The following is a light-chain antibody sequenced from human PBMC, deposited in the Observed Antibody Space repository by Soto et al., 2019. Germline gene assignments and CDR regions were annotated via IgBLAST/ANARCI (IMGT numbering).Light chain of an antibody. CDR3: QQRSNWPPIT. V-gene: IGKV3-11*01. J-gene: IGKJ5*01. Sequence: EIVMTQSPATLSVSPGERAALSCRASQSVSSDLAWYHQKPGQAPRLLIYDASNRATGIPARFSGSGSGADFTLTISSLESEDFAVYYCQQRSNWPPITFGQGTRLEIK. CDR1: QSVSSD. CDR2: DAS.